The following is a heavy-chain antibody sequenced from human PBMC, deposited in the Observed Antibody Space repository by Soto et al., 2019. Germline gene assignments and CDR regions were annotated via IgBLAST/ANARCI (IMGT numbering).Heavy chain of an antibody. D-gene: IGHD4-17*01. J-gene: IGHJ4*01. CDR1: GGSFSGHY. V-gene: IGHV4-34*01. Sequence: PSETLSLTCAVYGGSFSGHYWNWIRQPPGKGLEWIGEINHSGSTNYNPSLKSRVTISVDTSKNQFSLKLRSVTAADTAVYYCARDVDGYFIDYWGDGTLGIFSS. CDR2: INHSGST. CDR3: ARDVDGYFIDY.